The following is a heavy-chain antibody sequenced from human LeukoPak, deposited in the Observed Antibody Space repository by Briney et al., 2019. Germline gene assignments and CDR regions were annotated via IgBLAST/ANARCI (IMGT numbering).Heavy chain of an antibody. Sequence: AGRSLRLSCAASGFTFSSYAMHWVRQAPGKGLEWVAVISYDGSNNYYADSVKGRFTISRDNSKNTLYLQMNSLRAEDTAVYYCAAREYYYDSSGYYQDAFDIWGQGTMVTVSS. CDR3: AAREYYYDSSGYYQDAFDI. CDR2: ISYDGSNN. CDR1: GFTFSSYA. D-gene: IGHD3-22*01. V-gene: IGHV3-30-3*01. J-gene: IGHJ3*02.